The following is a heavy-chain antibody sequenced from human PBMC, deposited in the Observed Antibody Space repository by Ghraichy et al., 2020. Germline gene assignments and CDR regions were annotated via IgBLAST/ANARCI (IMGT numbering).Heavy chain of an antibody. V-gene: IGHV4-34*01. CDR3: ARGRGYSGYDP. Sequence: SETLSLTCAVYGGSFSGYYWSWIRQPPGKGLEWIGEINHSGSTNYNPSLKSRVTISVDTSKNQFSLKLSSVTAADTAVYYCARGRGYSGYDPWGQGTMVTVSS. CDR2: INHSGST. CDR1: GGSFSGYY. D-gene: IGHD5-12*01. J-gene: IGHJ3*01.